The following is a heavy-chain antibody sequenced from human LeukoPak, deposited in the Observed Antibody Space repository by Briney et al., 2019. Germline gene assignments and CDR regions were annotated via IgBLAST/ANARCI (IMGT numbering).Heavy chain of an antibody. J-gene: IGHJ4*02. CDR3: ARDGPLSSFDY. Sequence: SETLSLTCTVSGYSISSGYYWGWIRQPPGKGLEWIGSIYHSGSTYYNPFHKSRVTISVDTSKNQFSLKLSSVTAADTAVYYCARDGPLSSFDYWGQGTLVTVSS. D-gene: IGHD2-21*02. CDR1: GYSISSGYY. V-gene: IGHV4-38-2*02. CDR2: IYHSGST.